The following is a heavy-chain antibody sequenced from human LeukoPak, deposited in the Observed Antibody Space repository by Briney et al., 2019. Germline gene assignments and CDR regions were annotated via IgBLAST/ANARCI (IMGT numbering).Heavy chain of an antibody. CDR1: GFTFSSYG. J-gene: IGHJ4*02. CDR3: AKDASSGCLDY. V-gene: IGHV3-30*18. Sequence: PGGSLRLSCAASGFTFSSYGMHWVRQAPGKGLEWVAVISYDGSNKYYADSVKGRFTISRDNSKNTLYLQMNSLRAEDTAVYYCAKDASSGCLDYWDQGTLVTVSS. D-gene: IGHD6-19*01. CDR2: ISYDGSNK.